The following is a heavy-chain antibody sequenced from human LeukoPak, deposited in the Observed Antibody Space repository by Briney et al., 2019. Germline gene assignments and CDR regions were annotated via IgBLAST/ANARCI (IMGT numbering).Heavy chain of an antibody. D-gene: IGHD6-6*01. CDR3: VTDRARLFWYFDV. Sequence: ASVKVSCKVSGSTLSDLSIHWVRQAPGKGLEYVGGSDPEDGETFHAQNFQGRITMTEDTSIDTAYMELSSLSSEDTAVYYCVTDRARLFWYFDVWGRGTLVTVSS. J-gene: IGHJ2*01. V-gene: IGHV1-24*01. CDR2: SDPEDGET. CDR1: GSTLSDLS.